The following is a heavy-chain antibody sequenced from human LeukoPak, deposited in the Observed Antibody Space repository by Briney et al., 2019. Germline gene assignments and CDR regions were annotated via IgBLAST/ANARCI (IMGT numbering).Heavy chain of an antibody. J-gene: IGHJ3*02. CDR2: ISAYNGNT. V-gene: IGHV1-18*01. Sequence: ASVKVSCKASGYTFTSYGISWVRQAPGQGLEWMGWISAYNGNTNYAQKLRGRVTMTTDTSTSTAYMELRSLRSDDTAVYYCALIAAAGLDAFDIWGQGTMVTVSS. CDR3: ALIAAAGLDAFDI. CDR1: GYTFTSYG. D-gene: IGHD6-13*01.